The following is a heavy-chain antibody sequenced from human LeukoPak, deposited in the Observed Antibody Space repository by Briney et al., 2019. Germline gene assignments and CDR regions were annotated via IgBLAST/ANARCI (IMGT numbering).Heavy chain of an antibody. CDR3: ARGPVYCSSTSCLYYFDY. J-gene: IGHJ4*02. V-gene: IGHV1-8*03. CDR1: AYTFTSYD. D-gene: IGHD2-2*01. Sequence: EASVKVSCKASAYTFTSYDINWVRQATGQGLERMGWMNPNSGNTGYAQKFQGRVTITRNTSISTAYMELSSLRSEDTAVYYCARGPVYCSSTSCLYYFDYWGQGTLVTVSS. CDR2: MNPNSGNT.